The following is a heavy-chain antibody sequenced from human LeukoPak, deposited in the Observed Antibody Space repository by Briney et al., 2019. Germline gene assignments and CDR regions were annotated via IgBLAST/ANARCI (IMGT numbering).Heavy chain of an antibody. CDR2: IIPIFGTA. J-gene: IGHJ2*01. CDR3: AKEGDTALVTGYFGL. D-gene: IGHD5-18*01. Sequence: GASVKVSCKASGGTFGSYVISWVRQAPGQGLEWMGGIIPIFGTAHYAQKFQGRLTITADESTSTVYMEMSSLRSEDTAMYYCAKEGDTALVTGYFGLWGRGTLVTVSS. CDR1: GGTFGSYV. V-gene: IGHV1-69*13.